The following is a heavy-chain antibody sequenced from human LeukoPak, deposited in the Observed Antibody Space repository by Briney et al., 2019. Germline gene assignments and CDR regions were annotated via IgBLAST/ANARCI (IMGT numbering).Heavy chain of an antibody. D-gene: IGHD3-3*01. V-gene: IGHV3-23*01. Sequence: GGSLRLSCAASGFTFSSHAMAWVRQAPGKGLEWVSAIGGLGSSTYYGDSVKGRFTISRDNSKNTVYLQMDSLRVEDTAVYYCAGDPGVVAFHYFDFWGQGTLITVSS. CDR2: IGGLGSST. CDR3: AGDPGVVAFHYFDF. CDR1: GFTFSSHA. J-gene: IGHJ4*02.